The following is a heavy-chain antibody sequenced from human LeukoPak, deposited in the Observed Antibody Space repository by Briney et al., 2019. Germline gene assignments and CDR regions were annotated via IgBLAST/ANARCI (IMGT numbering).Heavy chain of an antibody. CDR2: ISYDGIKT. CDR1: GFTFSSHA. J-gene: IGHJ4*02. CDR3: ARKFLTGRLIDY. V-gene: IGHV3-30*03. D-gene: IGHD3-9*01. Sequence: GGSLRLSCAASGFTFSSHAMHWVRQAPGKGLEWVAVISYDGIKTYYADSVKGRFTISRDNSRNTLYLQMNSLRAEDTALYYCARKFLTGRLIDYWGQGTLVTVSS.